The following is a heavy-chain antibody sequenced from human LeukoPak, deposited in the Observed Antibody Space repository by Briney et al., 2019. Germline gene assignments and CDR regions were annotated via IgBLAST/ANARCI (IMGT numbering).Heavy chain of an antibody. Sequence: GGSLRLSCAASGFTFSSYSMNWVRQAPGKGLAWVSYISSSGSTMYYADSVKGRFTISRDNAKNSLYLQMNSLRAEDTAVYYCARASITMGRGELIYYFDYWGQGTLVTVSS. V-gene: IGHV3-48*04. J-gene: IGHJ4*02. CDR3: ARASITMGRGELIYYFDY. CDR1: GFTFSSYS. CDR2: ISSSGSTM. D-gene: IGHD3-10*01.